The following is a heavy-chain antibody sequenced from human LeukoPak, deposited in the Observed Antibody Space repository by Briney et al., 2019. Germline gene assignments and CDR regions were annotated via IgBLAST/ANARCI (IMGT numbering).Heavy chain of an antibody. CDR1: GFTFSSYA. D-gene: IGHD3-16*01. CDR3: ARVDYVWGSPTS. V-gene: IGHV3-64*01. J-gene: IGHJ5*02. Sequence: GGSLRLSCAASGFTFSSYAMHWVRQAPGKGLEYVSAISSNGGSTYYANSVKGRFTISRDNSKNTLYLQMGSLRAEDMAVYYCARVDYVWGSPTSWGQGTLVTVSS. CDR2: ISSNGGST.